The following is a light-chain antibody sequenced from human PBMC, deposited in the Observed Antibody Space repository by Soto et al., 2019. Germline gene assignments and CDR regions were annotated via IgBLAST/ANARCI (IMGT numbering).Light chain of an antibody. CDR1: QSVGTY. J-gene: IGKJ1*01. Sequence: EIVLTQSPATLSLSPGERATLSCRASQSVGTYLAWYQQKPGQAPRLLIYDASDRATGIPARFSGSGSGTDFTLTISSLEPEDFAVYYCQQRGNWPPTFGQGTKVEMK. V-gene: IGKV3-11*01. CDR2: DAS. CDR3: QQRGNWPPT.